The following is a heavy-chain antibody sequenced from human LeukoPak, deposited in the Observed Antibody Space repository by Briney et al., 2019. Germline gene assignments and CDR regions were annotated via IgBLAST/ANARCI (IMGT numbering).Heavy chain of an antibody. J-gene: IGHJ4*02. CDR2: IWYDGSNK. CDR1: GFTFSSYG. Sequence: PGRSLRLSCAASGFTFSSYGMHWVRQAPGKGLEWVAVIWYDGSNKYYADSVKGRFTISRDNSKNTLYLQMNSLRAEDTAVYYCARGHHDSSGYYSWGQGTLVTVSS. CDR3: ARGHHDSSGYYS. V-gene: IGHV3-33*01. D-gene: IGHD3-22*01.